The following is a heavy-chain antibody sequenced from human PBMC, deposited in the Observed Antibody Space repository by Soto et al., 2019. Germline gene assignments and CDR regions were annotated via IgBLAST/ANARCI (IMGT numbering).Heavy chain of an antibody. CDR2: ITSDGKSK. CDR1: GFNFSNHW. V-gene: IGHV3-74*01. CDR3: ARESGDWPLNWFDP. D-gene: IGHD2-21*02. J-gene: IGHJ5*02. Sequence: GGSLRLSCAASGFNFSNHWMHWVRQRPGEGLVWVSRITSDGKSKAYAESVKGRFAISRDNAKNTLYLQMDGLTAEDTAVYYCARESGDWPLNWFDPWGLGTLVTVSS.